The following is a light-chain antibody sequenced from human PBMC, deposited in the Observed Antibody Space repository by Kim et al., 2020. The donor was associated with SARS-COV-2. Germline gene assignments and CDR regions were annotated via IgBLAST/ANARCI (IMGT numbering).Light chain of an antibody. Sequence: QSALTQPASVSGSPGQSITISCTGTSSDVGGYNYVSWYQQYPGKAPKLMIYDVFKRPSGVSNRFSGSKSDNTASLTISGLQAEEEADYYCSSYRSSGYVFGTGTKVTVL. CDR2: DVF. CDR3: SSYRSSGYV. V-gene: IGLV2-14*03. J-gene: IGLJ1*01. CDR1: SSDVGGYNY.